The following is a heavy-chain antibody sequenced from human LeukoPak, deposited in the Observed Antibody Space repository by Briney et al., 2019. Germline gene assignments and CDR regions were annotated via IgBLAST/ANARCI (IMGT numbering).Heavy chain of an antibody. CDR1: GFTFSSYE. CDR2: ISSSGSTK. J-gene: IGHJ4*02. CDR3: ARGEYYYDSSGSRAFDY. D-gene: IGHD3-22*01. V-gene: IGHV3-48*03. Sequence: PGGSLRLSCAASGFTFSSYEMNWVRQTPGKGLEWVSYISSSGSTKYYADSVKGRFTISRDNAKNSLYLLMNSLRAEDTAVYYCARGEYYYDSSGSRAFDYWGQGTLVTVSS.